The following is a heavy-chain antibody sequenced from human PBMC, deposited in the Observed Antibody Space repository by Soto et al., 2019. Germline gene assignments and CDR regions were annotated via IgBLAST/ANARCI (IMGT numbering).Heavy chain of an antibody. CDR1: GFTFSSYA. Sequence: GGSLRLSCAASGFTFSSYAMSWVRQAPGKGLEWVSAISGSGGSTYYADSVKGRFTISRDNSKNTLYLQMNSLRAEDTAVYYCAGGQYGDGYAFDIWGQGTMVTVSS. D-gene: IGHD4-17*01. CDR3: AGGQYGDGYAFDI. J-gene: IGHJ3*02. V-gene: IGHV3-23*01. CDR2: ISGSGGST.